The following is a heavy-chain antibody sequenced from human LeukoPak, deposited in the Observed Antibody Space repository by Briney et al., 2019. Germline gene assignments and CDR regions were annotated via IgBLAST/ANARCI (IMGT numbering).Heavy chain of an antibody. D-gene: IGHD3-9*01. CDR2: IWYDGSNK. J-gene: IGHJ4*02. CDR3: ARDILDYDILTGYPHVGNFDY. Sequence: PGGSLRLSCAASGFTFSSYGMHWVRQAPGKGRGGGAVIWYDGSNKYYADSVKGRFTISRDNSKNPLYLQMNSLRAEDTAVYYCARDILDYDILTGYPHVGNFDYWGQGTLVTVSS. CDR1: GFTFSSYG. V-gene: IGHV3-33*01.